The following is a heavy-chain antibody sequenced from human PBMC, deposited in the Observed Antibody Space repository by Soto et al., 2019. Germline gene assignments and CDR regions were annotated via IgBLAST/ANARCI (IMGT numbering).Heavy chain of an antibody. CDR3: VRGQAVNWYFDL. CDR2: IYSTGTT. J-gene: IGHJ2*01. V-gene: IGHV4-4*07. Sequence: QVQLQESGPGLVKPSETLSLSCTVSGDSFSRYYWSWIRQPAGKGLEWIGRIYSTGTTNYTPSLRSRVTMSIDTSKNQFSVWLTSVTAADTAVYYWVRGQAVNWYFDLWGRGTLVTVSS. D-gene: IGHD6-19*01. CDR1: GDSFSRYY.